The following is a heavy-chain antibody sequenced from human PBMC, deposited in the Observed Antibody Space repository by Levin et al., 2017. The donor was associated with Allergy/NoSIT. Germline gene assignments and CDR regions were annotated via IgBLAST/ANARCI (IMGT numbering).Heavy chain of an antibody. CDR2: IINSGVGT. D-gene: IGHD6-19*01. V-gene: IGHV3-23*01. Sequence: LSLTCAASGFTFNNYAMSWVRQAPGKGLEWVSAIINSGVGTYYADSVKGRFTISRDNSKNTMYLQMNSLRAEDTAVYFCAKHAIRGSDQPYYFDYWGQGTLVTASS. CDR3: AKHAIRGSDQPYYFDY. CDR1: GFTFNNYA. J-gene: IGHJ4*02.